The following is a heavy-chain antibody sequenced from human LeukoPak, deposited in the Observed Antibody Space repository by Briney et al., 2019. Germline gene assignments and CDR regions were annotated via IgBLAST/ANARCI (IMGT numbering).Heavy chain of an antibody. CDR3: AKDKLKQWLPDY. CDR1: GFTFSSYG. CDR2: IRYDGSNK. D-gene: IGHD6-19*01. J-gene: IGHJ4*02. Sequence: GGSLRLSCAASGFTFSSYGMHWVRQAPGKGLEWVAFIRYDGSNKYYADSVKGRFTISRDNSKNTLYLQMNGLRAEDTAVYYCAKDKLKQWLPDYWGQGTLVTVSS. V-gene: IGHV3-30*02.